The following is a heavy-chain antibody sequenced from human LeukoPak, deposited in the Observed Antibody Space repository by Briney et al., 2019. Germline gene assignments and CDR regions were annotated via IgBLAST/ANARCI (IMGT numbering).Heavy chain of an antibody. J-gene: IGHJ4*02. D-gene: IGHD6-19*01. Sequence: ASVKVSCKASGYSFTNYDINWVRHASGQGLEWMGWMNPDNGNTAYAQKFQGRVTITTNSSESTAYMELSSLRSEDTAVYYCVAYASGSFDYWGQGTLVSVSS. V-gene: IGHV1-8*03. CDR1: GYSFTNYD. CDR2: MNPDNGNT. CDR3: VAYASGSFDY.